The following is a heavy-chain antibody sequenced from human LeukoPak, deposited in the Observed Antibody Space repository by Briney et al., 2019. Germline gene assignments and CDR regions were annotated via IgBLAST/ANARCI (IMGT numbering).Heavy chain of an antibody. CDR2: IYYSGST. CDR3: ARGPYSSGPHADAFDI. D-gene: IGHD6-19*01. J-gene: IGHJ3*02. Sequence: SEPLSLTCTVSGGSISSYYWSWIRQPPGKGLEWIGYIYYSGSTNYNPSLKSRVTISVDTSKNQFSLKLSSVTAADTAVYYCARGPYSSGPHADAFDIWGQGTMVTVSS. V-gene: IGHV4-59*01. CDR1: GGSISSYY.